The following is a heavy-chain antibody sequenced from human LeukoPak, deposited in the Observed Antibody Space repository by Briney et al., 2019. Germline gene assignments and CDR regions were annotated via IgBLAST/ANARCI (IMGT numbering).Heavy chain of an antibody. CDR3: AKDMDWRSNYYYYYYMDV. CDR2: IKSKTDGGTT. V-gene: IGHV3-15*01. D-gene: IGHD3/OR15-3a*01. CDR1: GFTFSNAW. Sequence: GGSLRLSCAASGFTFSNAWMSWVRQAPGKGLEWVGRIKSKTDGGTTDYAAPVKGRFTISRDDSKNTLYLQMNSLRAEDTAVYYCAKDMDWRSNYYYYYYMDVWGKGTTVTVSS. J-gene: IGHJ6*03.